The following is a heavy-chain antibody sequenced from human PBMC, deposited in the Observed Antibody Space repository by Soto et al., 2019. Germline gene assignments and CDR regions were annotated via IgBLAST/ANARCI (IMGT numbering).Heavy chain of an antibody. J-gene: IGHJ5*02. CDR3: ARMGDSSGYSGWFDP. CDR1: GLTAIANY. CDR2: IYSGGST. V-gene: IGHV3-66*01. Sequence: EVQLVESGGGLVQPGGSRRPPGQPPGLTAIANYLAGFGQPPGRGLGWVSVIYSGGSTYYADSVKGRFTISRDNSKNTLYLQMNSLRAEDTAVYYCARMGDSSGYSGWFDPWGQGTLVTVSS. D-gene: IGHD3-22*01.